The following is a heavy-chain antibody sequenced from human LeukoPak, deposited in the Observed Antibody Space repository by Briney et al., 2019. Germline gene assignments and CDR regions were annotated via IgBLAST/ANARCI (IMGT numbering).Heavy chain of an antibody. D-gene: IGHD3-3*01. CDR2: ISAYNGNT. J-gene: IGHJ3*02. V-gene: IGHV1-18*04. CDR1: GYTFTSYY. Sequence: ASVKVSCKASGYTFTSYYMHWVRQAPGQGLEWMGWISAYNGNTNYAQKLQGRVTMTTDTSTSTAYMELRSLRSDDTAVYYCARDFITIFGVVTDRGDAFDIWGQGTMVTVSS. CDR3: ARDFITIFGVVTDRGDAFDI.